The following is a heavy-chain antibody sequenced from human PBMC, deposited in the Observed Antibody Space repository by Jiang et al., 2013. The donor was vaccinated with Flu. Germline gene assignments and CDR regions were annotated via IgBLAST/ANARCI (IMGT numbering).Heavy chain of an antibody. D-gene: IGHD1-26*01. CDR2: ISTYNGDT. CDR1: GYTFSTYG. Sequence: KPGASVKVSCKPSGYTFSTYGISWVRQAPGQGLEWVAWISTYNGDTNYGLRLQDRVTLTVDTSTSTVYMELRRLSSDDTAVYYCARDRKERDGYFDYWGQGTPVTVSS. J-gene: IGHJ4*02. CDR3: ARDRKERDGYFDY. V-gene: IGHV1-18*01.